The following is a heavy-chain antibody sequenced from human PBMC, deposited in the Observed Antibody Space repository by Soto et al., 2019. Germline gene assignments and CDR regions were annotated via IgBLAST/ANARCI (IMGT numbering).Heavy chain of an antibody. CDR3: ARHVSGGAAAGPYYYGMDV. CDR2: ISAYNGNT. V-gene: IGHV1-18*04. D-gene: IGHD6-13*01. CDR1: GYTFTSYG. J-gene: IGHJ6*02. Sequence: ASVKVSCKASGYTFTSYGISWVRQAPGQGLEWMGWISAYNGNTNYAQKLQGRVTMTTDTSTSTAYMELRSLRSDDTAMYYCARHVSGGAAAGPYYYGMDVWGQGTTVTVS.